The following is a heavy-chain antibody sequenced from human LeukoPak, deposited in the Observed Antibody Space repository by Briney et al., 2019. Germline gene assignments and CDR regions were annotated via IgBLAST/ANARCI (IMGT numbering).Heavy chain of an antibody. Sequence: SETLSLTCTVSGGSISSYYWSWIRQPPGKGLEWIGYIYYSGSTNYNPSLKSRVTISVDTSKNQFSLKLSAVTAADTAVYYCARDKGYGYTQTDAFDIWGQGTMVTVSS. CDR3: ARDKGYGYTQTDAFDI. J-gene: IGHJ3*02. V-gene: IGHV4-59*01. D-gene: IGHD5-24*01. CDR1: GGSISSYY. CDR2: IYYSGST.